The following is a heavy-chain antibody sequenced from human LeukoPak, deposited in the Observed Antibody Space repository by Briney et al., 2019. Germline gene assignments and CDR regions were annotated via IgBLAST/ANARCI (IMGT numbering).Heavy chain of an antibody. CDR3: ARDRVYYYDSSGYNDAFDI. V-gene: IGHV4-59*01. D-gene: IGHD3-22*01. J-gene: IGHJ3*02. CDR2: IYYSGST. CDR1: GGSISSYY. Sequence: SETLSLTCTVSGGSISSYYWSWIRQPPGKGLEWIGYIYYSGSTNYNPSLKSRVTISVDTSKNQFSLKLSSVTAADTAVYYCARDRVYYYDSSGYNDAFDIWGQGTMVTVSS.